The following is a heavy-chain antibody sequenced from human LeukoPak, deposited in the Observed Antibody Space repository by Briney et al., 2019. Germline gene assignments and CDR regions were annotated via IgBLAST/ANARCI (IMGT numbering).Heavy chain of an antibody. CDR2: NSNKGGT. CDR3: AALTEGY. J-gene: IGHJ4*02. Sequence: GGALRLSCVPCGFTLSRCAMQWVRQARGEGRESVSGNSNKGGTYYAISVKGKFTISRHNSKITLYRQMGSLGVEDMAVYYCAALTEGYWGQGTLVTVSS. V-gene: IGHV3-64*01. D-gene: IGHD1-14*01. CDR1: GFTLSRCA.